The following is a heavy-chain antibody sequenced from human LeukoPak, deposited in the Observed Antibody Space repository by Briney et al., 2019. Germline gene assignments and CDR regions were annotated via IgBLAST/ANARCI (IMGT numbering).Heavy chain of an antibody. CDR2: IIPILGIA. CDR1: GGTFSSYA. V-gene: IGHV1-69*04. Sequence: SVKVSCKASGGTFSSYAIRWVRQAPGQGLEWMGRIIPILGIANYAQKFQGRVTITADKSTSTAYMELSSLRSEDTAVYYCACRITMVRGEDPYYYYYYGMDVWGQGTTVTVSS. J-gene: IGHJ6*02. CDR3: ACRITMVRGEDPYYYYYYGMDV. D-gene: IGHD3-10*01.